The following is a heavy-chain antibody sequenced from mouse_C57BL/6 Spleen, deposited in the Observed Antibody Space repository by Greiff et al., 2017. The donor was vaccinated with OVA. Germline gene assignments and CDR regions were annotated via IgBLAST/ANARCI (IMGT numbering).Heavy chain of an antibody. Sequence: VQLQQSGPELVKPGASVKIPCKASGYTFTDYNMDWVKQSHGKSLEWIGDINTNTGGPKYNQKFQGKATLTVDKSSSTAYMELRSLTSEDTAVYNCARGSFHGSSHWYCDVWGTGTTVTVSA. CDR1: GYTFTDYN. V-gene: IGHV1-18*01. CDR3: ARGSFHGSSHWYCDV. CDR2: INTNTGGP. J-gene: IGHJ1*03. D-gene: IGHD1-1*01.